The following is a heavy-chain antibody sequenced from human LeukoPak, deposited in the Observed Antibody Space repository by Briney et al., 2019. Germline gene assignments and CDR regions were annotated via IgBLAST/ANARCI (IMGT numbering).Heavy chain of an antibody. D-gene: IGHD2-21*01. J-gene: IGHJ4*02. Sequence: GGSLRLSCAASGFTFSNAYMNWVRQAPGKGLEWVGRIKPKTDGETTENAAPVKDRFSISRDDSKSMMYLQMNSLKTEDTAVYYCITPLPYSAQGGQGTLVTVSS. CDR3: ITPLPYSAQ. CDR1: GFTFSNAY. V-gene: IGHV3-15*07. CDR2: IKPKTDGETT.